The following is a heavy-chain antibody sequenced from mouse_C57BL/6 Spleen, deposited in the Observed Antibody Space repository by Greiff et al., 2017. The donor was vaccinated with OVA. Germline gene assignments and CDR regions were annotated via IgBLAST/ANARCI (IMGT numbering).Heavy chain of an antibody. CDR1: GFTFSDAW. CDR2: IRNKANNPAT. Sequence: VQLKASGGGLVQPGGSMKLSCAASGFTFSDAWMDWVRQSPEQGLEWVAEIRNKANNPATYYAESVKGRFTISRDDSKSSVYLQMNSLRAEDTGIYYCTRARIYFDYWGQGTTLTVSA. V-gene: IGHV6-6*01. CDR3: TRARIYFDY. J-gene: IGHJ2*01.